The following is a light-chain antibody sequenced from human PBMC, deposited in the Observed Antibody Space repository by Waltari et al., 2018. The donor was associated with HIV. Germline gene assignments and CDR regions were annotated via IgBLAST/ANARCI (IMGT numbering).Light chain of an antibody. V-gene: IGLV2-14*01. Sequence: QSALAQPASVSGSPGPSIPTSCTATSSDVGGHNYVSLYQQHPDNAPKLIVYEVSNRPSGVSNHFAGSKSGNTASLTISGLQAEDEADDYCSSYTSSSTPVVFGGGTKLTVL. CDR2: EVS. J-gene: IGLJ2*01. CDR1: SSDVGGHNY. CDR3: SSYTSSSTPVV.